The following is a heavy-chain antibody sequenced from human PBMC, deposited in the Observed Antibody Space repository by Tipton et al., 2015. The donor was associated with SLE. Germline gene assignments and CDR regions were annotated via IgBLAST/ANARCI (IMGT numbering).Heavy chain of an antibody. D-gene: IGHD1-1*01. V-gene: IGHV4-59*12. J-gene: IGHJ4*02. CDR2: IYYSGST. CDR3: ASGTGTYYFDY. CDR1: GGSISSYY. Sequence: TLSLTCTVSGGSISSYYWSWIRQPPGKGLEWIGYIYYSGSTNYNPSLKSRVTISVDTSKNQFSLKLSSVTAADTAVYYCASGTGTYYFDYWGQGTLVTVSS.